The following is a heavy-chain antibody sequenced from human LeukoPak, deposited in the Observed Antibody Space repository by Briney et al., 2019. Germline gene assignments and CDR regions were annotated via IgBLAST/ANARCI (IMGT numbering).Heavy chain of an antibody. J-gene: IGHJ6*02. Sequence: ASVKVSCKASGYTFTSYDINWVRQATGLGLEWMGWMNPNSGNTGYAQKFQGRVTMTRNTSISTAYMELSSLRSEDTAVYYCARGLVPAVTTSYYYYGMDVWGQGTTVTVSS. CDR3: ARGLVPAVTTSYYYYGMDV. CDR1: GYTFTSYD. D-gene: IGHD4-17*01. CDR2: MNPNSGNT. V-gene: IGHV1-8*01.